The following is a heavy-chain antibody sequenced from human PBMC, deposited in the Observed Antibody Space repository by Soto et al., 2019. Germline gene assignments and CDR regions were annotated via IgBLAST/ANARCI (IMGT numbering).Heavy chain of an antibody. Sequence: LRLSCAASGFTFSSYGMHWVRQAPGKGLEWVAVISYDGSNKYYADSVKGRFTISRDNSKNTLYLQMNSLRAEDTAVYYCAKDTYYDIEEGASSWFDYWGQGTLVTVSS. CDR3: AKDTYYDIEEGASSWFDY. V-gene: IGHV3-30*18. D-gene: IGHD3-22*01. CDR1: GFTFSSYG. J-gene: IGHJ4*02. CDR2: ISYDGSNK.